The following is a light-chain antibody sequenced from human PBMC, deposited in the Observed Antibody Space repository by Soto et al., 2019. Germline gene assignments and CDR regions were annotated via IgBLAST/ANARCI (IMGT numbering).Light chain of an antibody. Sequence: QSALTQPASVSGSPGQSITISCTGTSSDVGGYNYVSWYQHHPGKAPKLMIFEVSNRPSGVSNRFSGSKSGNTASLTISGLQTEDDADYFCTSYISSSSTYVFGTGTKVTVL. CDR1: SSDVGGYNY. V-gene: IGLV2-14*01. J-gene: IGLJ1*01. CDR2: EVS. CDR3: TSYISSSSTYV.